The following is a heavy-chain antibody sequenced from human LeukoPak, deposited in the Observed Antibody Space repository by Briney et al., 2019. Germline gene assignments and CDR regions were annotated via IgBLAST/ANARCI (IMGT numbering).Heavy chain of an antibody. V-gene: IGHV4-61*02. J-gene: IGHJ4*02. Sequence: PSETLSLTCTVSGGSISSGSYYWSWIRQPAGKGLEWIGRIYTSGSTNYNPSLKSRVTISVDTSKNQISLKVRSVTAADTAVYYCARGIGYCSGGSCYFDYWGQGTLVTVSS. CDR2: IYTSGST. D-gene: IGHD2-15*01. CDR3: ARGIGYCSGGSCYFDY. CDR1: GGSISSGSYY.